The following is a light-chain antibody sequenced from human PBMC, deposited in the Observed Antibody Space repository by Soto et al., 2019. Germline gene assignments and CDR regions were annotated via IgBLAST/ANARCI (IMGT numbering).Light chain of an antibody. Sequence: QSVLTQPPSMSAAPGQKVPISCSGSSSNIGDNFVSWYQHLPGTATKLLIFDNSQRPSKIPDRFFGSKSGTIATLAITGPQTGDEAVYYCATWDSKLSAVVFGGGTKLTVL. CDR1: SSNIGDNF. CDR3: ATWDSKLSAVV. CDR2: DNS. J-gene: IGLJ2*01. V-gene: IGLV1-51*01.